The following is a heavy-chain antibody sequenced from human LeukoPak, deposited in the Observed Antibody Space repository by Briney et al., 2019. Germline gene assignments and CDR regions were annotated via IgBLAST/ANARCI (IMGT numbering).Heavy chain of an antibody. Sequence: GGSLRLSCAASGFTFSNAWMSWVRQAPGKGLKWVSSISATGGSTFYADSVKGRFTISRDNSKNTLYLQMNSLRAEDTAVYCCAKDQRVTRGPYYYYMDVWGKGTTVTVSS. CDR1: GFTFSNAW. J-gene: IGHJ6*03. CDR2: ISATGGST. V-gene: IGHV3-23*01. CDR3: AKDQRVTRGPYYYYMDV. D-gene: IGHD4-17*01.